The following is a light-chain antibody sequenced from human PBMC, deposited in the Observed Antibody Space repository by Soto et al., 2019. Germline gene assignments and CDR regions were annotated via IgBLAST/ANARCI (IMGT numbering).Light chain of an antibody. V-gene: IGKV1-39*01. J-gene: IGKJ2*01. CDR3: QQSYSIPRMYT. Sequence: DIQMTQSPSSLSASVGDRVTITCRASQSISTYLNWYQQKPGEAPNLLISAASSLQSGVPSRFSGSGSGTEFTLIISSVQPEDFATYYGQQSYSIPRMYTFGQGTKLEIK. CDR1: QSISTY. CDR2: AAS.